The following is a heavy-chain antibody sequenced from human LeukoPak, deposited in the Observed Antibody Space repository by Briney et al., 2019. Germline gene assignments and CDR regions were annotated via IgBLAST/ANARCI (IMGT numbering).Heavy chain of an antibody. CDR2: TYYRSKWYN. CDR1: GDTVSSNSAT. Sequence: SQTLSLSCAISGDTVSSNSATWNWIRQSPSRGLEWLGRTYYRSKWYNDYAVSVKSRITIIPDTSKNQFSLQLNSLTPDDTALYYCTGDRGVGAAVFFDYWGLGTLVTVSS. J-gene: IGHJ4*02. V-gene: IGHV6-1*01. D-gene: IGHD6-13*01. CDR3: TGDRGVGAAVFFDY.